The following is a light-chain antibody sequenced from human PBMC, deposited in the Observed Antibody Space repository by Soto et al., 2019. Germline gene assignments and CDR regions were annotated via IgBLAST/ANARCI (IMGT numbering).Light chain of an antibody. J-gene: IGKJ2*01. V-gene: IGKV3-11*01. CDR1: QRVSNY. Sequence: EIVLTHSPATLSLSPGERATLSCRASQRVSNYLAWYQQKPGHAPRPLIYDTSNRATGIPARFSGSGSWTDFTLTISSLEPEDFAVYYCQQRSNWPRTFGQGTKLESK. CDR3: QQRSNWPRT. CDR2: DTS.